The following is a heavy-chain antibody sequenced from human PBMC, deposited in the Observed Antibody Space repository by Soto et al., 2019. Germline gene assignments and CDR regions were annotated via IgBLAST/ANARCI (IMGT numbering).Heavy chain of an antibody. V-gene: IGHV4-4*02. CDR3: ARLSQVVVAATNYYYYMDV. D-gene: IGHD2-15*01. J-gene: IGHJ6*03. CDR1: SGSISSSNW. Sequence: SETLSLTCAVSSGSISSSNWWSWVRQPPGKGLEWIGEIYHSGSTNYNPSLKSRVTISVDKSKNQFSLKLSSVTAADTAVYYCARLSQVVVAATNYYYYMDVWGKGTTVTVSS. CDR2: IYHSGST.